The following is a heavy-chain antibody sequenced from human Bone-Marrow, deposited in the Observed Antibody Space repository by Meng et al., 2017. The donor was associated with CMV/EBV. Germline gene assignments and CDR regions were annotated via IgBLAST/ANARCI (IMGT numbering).Heavy chain of an antibody. Sequence: ASVKVSCKASGYTFTGYYMHWVRQAPGQGLEWMGWINPNSGGTNYAQKFQGRVTMTRDTSISTAYMELSRLRSDDTAVYYCAREGLGIAVAGSLSASEAGYYGMDVWGQGTTITASS. J-gene: IGHJ6*02. CDR3: AREGLGIAVAGSLSASEAGYYGMDV. D-gene: IGHD6-19*01. CDR2: INPNSGGT. CDR1: GYTFTGYY. V-gene: IGHV1-2*02.